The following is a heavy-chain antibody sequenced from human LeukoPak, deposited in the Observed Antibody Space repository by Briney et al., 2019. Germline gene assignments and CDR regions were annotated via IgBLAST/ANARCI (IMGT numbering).Heavy chain of an antibody. J-gene: IGHJ4*02. D-gene: IGHD7-27*01. Sequence: PSGTLSLTCTVSGDFITAYYWSWIRQPPGKGLEWIGYVYYTGSTEYNPSLRSRVTISLDLSKHQFSLNLTSVTAADTAVYHCASNTGTVFDYWGQGALVTVSS. V-gene: IGHV4-59*01. CDR2: VYYTGST. CDR1: GDFITAYY. CDR3: ASNTGTVFDY.